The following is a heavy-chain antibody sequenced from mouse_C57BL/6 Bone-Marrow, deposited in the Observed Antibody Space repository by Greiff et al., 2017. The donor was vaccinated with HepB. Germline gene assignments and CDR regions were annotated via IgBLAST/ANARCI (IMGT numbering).Heavy chain of an antibody. J-gene: IGHJ2*01. Sequence: VQLQQSGPELVKPGASVKISCKASGYAFSSSWMNWVKQRPGKGLEWIGRIYPGDGDTNYNGKFKGKATLTADKSSSTAYMQLSSLTSEDSAVYFCAREGGTAQAPFDYWGQGTTLTVSS. CDR3: AREGGTAQAPFDY. CDR2: IYPGDGDT. D-gene: IGHD3-2*02. CDR1: GYAFSSSW. V-gene: IGHV1-82*01.